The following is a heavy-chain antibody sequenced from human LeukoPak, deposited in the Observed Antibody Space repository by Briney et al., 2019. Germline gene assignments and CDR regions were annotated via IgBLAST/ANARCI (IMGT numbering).Heavy chain of an antibody. D-gene: IGHD6-13*01. CDR3: ARLRDSSSPRYYYYGLGV. Sequence: GGSLRLSCAASGFTFSSYWIHWVRQAPGKGLVWVSRINGDGSSTNYADSVKGRFTISRDNAKNTLYLQMNSLRAEDTAVYYCARLRDSSSPRYYYYGLGVWGQGTTVTVSS. CDR2: INGDGSST. V-gene: IGHV3-74*01. J-gene: IGHJ6*02. CDR1: GFTFSSYW.